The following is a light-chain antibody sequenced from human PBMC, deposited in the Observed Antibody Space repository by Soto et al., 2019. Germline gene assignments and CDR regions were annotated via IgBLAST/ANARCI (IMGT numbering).Light chain of an antibody. CDR3: QQYSSVPWT. J-gene: IGKJ1*01. CDR1: QSIGTY. V-gene: IGKV1-5*03. Sequence: DIQMTQSPSTLSASVGDRVTISCRASQSIGTYLAWYQQEPGKAPKLLLFEASALKGGVPSRFSGSASATEFTLTICSLQPDDFGTYYCQQYSSVPWTFGQGSKVEVK. CDR2: EAS.